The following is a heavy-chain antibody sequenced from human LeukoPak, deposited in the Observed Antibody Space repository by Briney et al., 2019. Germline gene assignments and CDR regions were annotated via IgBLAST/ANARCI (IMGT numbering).Heavy chain of an antibody. CDR2: INPYNGNT. J-gene: IGHJ4*02. Sequence: ASVTVSCKASGYTFTSYGISWVRQAPGQGGEWMGWINPYNGNTNYAQKLQGRVTMTTDTSTSTAYMELRSLRSDDTAVYYCARDPGQQVDYWGQGTLVTVSS. D-gene: IGHD6-13*01. V-gene: IGHV1-18*01. CDR3: ARDPGQQVDY. CDR1: GYTFTSYG.